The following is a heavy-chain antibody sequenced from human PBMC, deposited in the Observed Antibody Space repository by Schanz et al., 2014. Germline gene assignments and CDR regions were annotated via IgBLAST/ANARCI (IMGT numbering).Heavy chain of an antibody. J-gene: IGHJ4*02. CDR2: ICSSGNTI. CDR3: AIIGVMVAVAGTRADY. CDR1: GFTFGSYG. V-gene: IGHV3-48*04. D-gene: IGHD6-19*01. Sequence: VQLVESGGGLVQPGGSLRLSCAASGFTFGSYGMSWVRQGPGKGLEWVSYICSSGNTIYYADSVKGRFSISRDNAKNSLFLQMNRLRAEDTALYYCAIIGVMVAVAGTRADYWGQGTLVTVSS.